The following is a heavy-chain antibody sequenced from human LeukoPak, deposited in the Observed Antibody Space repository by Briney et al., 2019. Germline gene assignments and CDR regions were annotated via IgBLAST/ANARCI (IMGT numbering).Heavy chain of an antibody. CDR2: IYYSGST. D-gene: IGHD3-9*01. CDR1: GGSVSSYY. V-gene: IGHV4-59*02. J-gene: IGHJ4*02. CDR3: ARAPGSGDIMTGLDY. Sequence: SETLSLTCTVSGGSVSSYYWSWIRQPPGKGLEWIGYIYYSGSTNYNPSLKSRVPISVDTSKNQFSLKLSSVTAADTAVYYCARAPGSGDIMTGLDYWGQGTLVTVSS.